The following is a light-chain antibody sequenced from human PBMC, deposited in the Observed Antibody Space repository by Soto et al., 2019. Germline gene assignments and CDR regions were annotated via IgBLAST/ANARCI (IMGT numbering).Light chain of an antibody. V-gene: IGKV3-11*01. Sequence: EIVLTQSPATPSLSPGERATLSCSASQSVSSYLAWYQQKPGQAPRLLIYDASNRATGIPARFSGSGSGTDFTLTISSLEPEDFAVYYCQQHSNWPPITFGQGTRLEIK. J-gene: IGKJ5*01. CDR2: DAS. CDR1: QSVSSY. CDR3: QQHSNWPPIT.